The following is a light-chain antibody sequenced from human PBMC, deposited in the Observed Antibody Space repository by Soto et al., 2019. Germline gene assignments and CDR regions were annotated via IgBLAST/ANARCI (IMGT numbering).Light chain of an antibody. CDR1: QSVSSN. CDR3: QQYNNWPRT. Sequence: EIVMTQSPATLSVSPGERATLSCRASQSVSSNLAWYQQKPGQAPRLLIYGASNRATGIPARFSGSGSVTEFTLTISSLQSEDFAVYYCQQYNNWPRTFGQGTKVEIK. J-gene: IGKJ1*01. V-gene: IGKV3-15*01. CDR2: GAS.